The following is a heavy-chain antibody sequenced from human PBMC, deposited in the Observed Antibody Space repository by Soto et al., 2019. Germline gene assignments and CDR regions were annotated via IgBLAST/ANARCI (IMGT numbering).Heavy chain of an antibody. V-gene: IGHV3-23*01. CDR3: ARDCSGGRCYAY. CDR2: ISGSGGST. D-gene: IGHD2-15*01. CDR1: GFTFSSYA. Sequence: GGSLRLSCAASGFTFSSYAMSWVRQAPGKGLEWVSAISGSGGSTYYADSVKGRFTISRDNSKNTLYLQMISLRAEDTAVYYCARDCSGGRCYAYWGQGTLVTVSS. J-gene: IGHJ4*02.